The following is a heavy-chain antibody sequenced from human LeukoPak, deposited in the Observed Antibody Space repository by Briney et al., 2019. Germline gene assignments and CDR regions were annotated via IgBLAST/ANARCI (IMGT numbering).Heavy chain of an antibody. V-gene: IGHV3-9*01. CDR2: ISWNSGSV. Sequence: PGRSLRLSCAASGFTFDDYAMHWVRQAPGKGLEWVSGISWNSGSVGYADSVKGRFTISRDNAKNSLYLQMNSLRAEDTALYYCAKSRYSSSPYYFDYWGQGTLVTVSS. CDR1: GFTFDDYA. J-gene: IGHJ4*02. D-gene: IGHD6-6*01. CDR3: AKSRYSSSPYYFDY.